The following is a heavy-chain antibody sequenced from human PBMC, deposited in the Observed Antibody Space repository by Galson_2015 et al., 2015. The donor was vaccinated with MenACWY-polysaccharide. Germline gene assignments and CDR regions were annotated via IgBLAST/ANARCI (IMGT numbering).Heavy chain of an antibody. V-gene: IGHV3-74*01. CDR2: IKSDGSST. CDR3: ARGYSAYD. D-gene: IGHD5-12*01. CDR1: GFTFSTYW. J-gene: IGHJ4*02. Sequence: SLRLSCAASGFTFSTYWMHWVRQAPGKGLVWVSRIKSDGSSTNYADSVKGRFTISRDNAKNTLYLQMNNLRAEDTALYYCARGYSAYDWGQGTLVTASA.